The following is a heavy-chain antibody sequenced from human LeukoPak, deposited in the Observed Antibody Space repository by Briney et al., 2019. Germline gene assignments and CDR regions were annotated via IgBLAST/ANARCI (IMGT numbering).Heavy chain of an antibody. Sequence: GGSLRLSCAASGFTFSTYGMSWVRQAPGKGLEWVSAISGSGGSTYYADSVKGRFTISRDNSKNTLYLQMNSLRAEDTAVYYCATYRQVLLPFESWGQGTLVTVSS. D-gene: IGHD2-8*02. V-gene: IGHV3-23*01. CDR3: ATYRQVLLPFES. CDR1: GFTFSTYG. J-gene: IGHJ4*02. CDR2: ISGSGGST.